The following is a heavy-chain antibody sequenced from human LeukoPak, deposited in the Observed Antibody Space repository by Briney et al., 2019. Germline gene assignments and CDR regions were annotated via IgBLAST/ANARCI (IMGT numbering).Heavy chain of an antibody. V-gene: IGHV1-2*02. J-gene: IGHJ5*02. Sequence: ASVKVSCKAPGYTFTGYYMHWVRQAPGQGLEWMGWINPNSGGTNYAQKFQGRVTMTRDTSISTAYMELSRLRSDDTAVYYCARGQDIVLMVYADYNWFDPWGQGTLVTVSS. CDR1: GYTFTGYY. D-gene: IGHD2-8*01. CDR2: INPNSGGT. CDR3: ARGQDIVLMVYADYNWFDP.